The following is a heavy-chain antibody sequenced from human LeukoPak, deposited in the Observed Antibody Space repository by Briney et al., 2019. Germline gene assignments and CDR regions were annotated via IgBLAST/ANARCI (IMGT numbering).Heavy chain of an antibody. CDR2: ISYDGSNK. V-gene: IGHV3-30-3*01. CDR1: GFTFSSYA. J-gene: IGHJ4*02. D-gene: IGHD2-2*02. Sequence: GRSLRLSCAASGFTFSSYAMHWVRQAPGKGLEWVAVISYDGSNKYYADSVKGRFTISRDNSKNTLYLQMNSLRAEDTAVYYCARESEFPRSIPLDYWGQGTLVTVSS. CDR3: ARESEFPRSIPLDY.